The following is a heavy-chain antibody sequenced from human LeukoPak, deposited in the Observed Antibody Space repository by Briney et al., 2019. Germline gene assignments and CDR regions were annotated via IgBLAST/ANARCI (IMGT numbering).Heavy chain of an antibody. CDR1: GFTFSSYE. CDR2: ISSSGSII. Sequence: GGSLRLSCAASGFTFSSYEMNWVRQAPGKGLEWVSYISSSGSIIYYADSVKGRFTISRDNAKNSLYLQMNSLRAEDTAVYYCARKAAAGSDYYYYMDVWGKGTTVTISS. J-gene: IGHJ6*03. V-gene: IGHV3-48*03. CDR3: ARKAAAGSDYYYYMDV. D-gene: IGHD6-13*01.